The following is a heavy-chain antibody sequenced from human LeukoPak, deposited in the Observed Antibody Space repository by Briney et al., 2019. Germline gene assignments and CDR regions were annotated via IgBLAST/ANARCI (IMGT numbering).Heavy chain of an antibody. D-gene: IGHD2-2*01. J-gene: IGHJ6*02. CDR3: AREIVVPAAMVGGYYYGMDV. Sequence: EASVKVSCKASGYTFTGYYMHWVRQAPGQGLEWMGRIIPILGIANYAQKFQGRVTITADKSTSTAYMELSSLRSEDTAVYYCAREIVVPAAMVGGYYYGMDVWGQGTTVTVSS. V-gene: IGHV1-69*04. CDR1: GYTFTGYY. CDR2: IIPILGIA.